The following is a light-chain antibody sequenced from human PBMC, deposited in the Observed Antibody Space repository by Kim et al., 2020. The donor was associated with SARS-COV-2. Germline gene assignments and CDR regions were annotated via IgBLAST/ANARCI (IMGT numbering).Light chain of an antibody. Sequence: GQSVPSSCSGTSSDGCGYNYVAWYQQHPCKAPRRMIYDVRMRPSGVPDRYAGSKSDNTASLTITGLQAEDEADYYCCSYAGSYSVVFGGGTQRPS. CDR2: DVR. CDR3: CSYAGSYSVV. V-gene: IGLV2-11*01. CDR1: SSDGCGYNY. J-gene: IGLJ2*01.